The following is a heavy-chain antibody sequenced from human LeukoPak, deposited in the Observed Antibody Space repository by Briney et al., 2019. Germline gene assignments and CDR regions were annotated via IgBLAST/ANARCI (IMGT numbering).Heavy chain of an antibody. CDR2: IYHSGST. D-gene: IGHD2-2*01. CDR1: GGSISSGGYY. J-gene: IGHJ6*03. CDR3: ARERKVYNYCSSSSCYYYYMDV. V-gene: IGHV4-30-2*05. Sequence: SETLSLTCTVSGGSISSGGYYWSWIRQPPGKGLEWIGYIYHSGSTYYNPSLKSRVTISVDTSKNQFSLKLSSVTAADTAVYYCARERKVYNYCSSSSCYYYYMDVWGKGTTVTVSS.